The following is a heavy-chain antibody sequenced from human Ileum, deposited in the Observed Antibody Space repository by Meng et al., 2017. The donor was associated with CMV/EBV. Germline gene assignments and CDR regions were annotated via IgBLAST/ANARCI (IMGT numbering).Heavy chain of an antibody. Sequence: GESLKISCATSGFRFSDYGMNWVRQAPGKGLEWVSAISGSGGSTYYADSVKGRFTISRDNSKNTLYLQMNSLRAEDTAVYYCATYDFWSGYCGYWGQGTLVTVSS. CDR3: ATYDFWSGYCGY. V-gene: IGHV3-23*01. D-gene: IGHD3-3*01. CDR1: GFRFSDYG. CDR2: ISGSGGST. J-gene: IGHJ4*02.